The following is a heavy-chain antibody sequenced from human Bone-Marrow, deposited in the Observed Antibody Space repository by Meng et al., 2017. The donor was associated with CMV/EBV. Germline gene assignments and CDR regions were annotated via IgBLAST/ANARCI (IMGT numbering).Heavy chain of an antibody. Sequence: SLKLSCTASGFTFGDYAMSWVRQAPGKGLEWVGFIRSKAYGGTTEYAASVKGRFTISRDDSKSIAYLQMNSLKTEDTAVYYCTRRSKLPHCSSTRCYMGTYYYYGMDVWGQGTTVTVSS. V-gene: IGHV3-49*04. CDR3: TRRSKLPHCSSTRCYMGTYYYYGMDV. CDR1: GFTFGDYA. J-gene: IGHJ6*02. D-gene: IGHD2-2*01. CDR2: IRSKAYGGTT.